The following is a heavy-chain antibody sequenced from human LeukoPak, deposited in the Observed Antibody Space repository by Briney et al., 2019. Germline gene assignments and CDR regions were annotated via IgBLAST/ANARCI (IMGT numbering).Heavy chain of an antibody. D-gene: IGHD3-10*01. CDR3: VKARVGGYDSGGLDAFDL. CDR2: ISSNGGST. V-gene: IGHV3-64D*09. Sequence: PGGSLRLSCSASGFTFSSYAIHWVRQAPGKGLEYVSAISSNGGSTYYADSVKGRFTLSRDNSKNTLYLQMSSLRAEDTAVYYCVKARVGGYDSGGLDAFDLWGQGTVVTVSS. J-gene: IGHJ3*01. CDR1: GFTFSSYA.